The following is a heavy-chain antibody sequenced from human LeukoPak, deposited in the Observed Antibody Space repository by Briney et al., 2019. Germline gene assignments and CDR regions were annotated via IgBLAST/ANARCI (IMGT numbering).Heavy chain of an antibody. CDR1: GYTFTGYY. V-gene: IGHV1-2*02. D-gene: IGHD4-17*01. CDR2: INPNSGGT. Sequence: ASVKVSCKASGYTFTGYYMHWVRQAPGQGLEWMGWINPNSGGTNYAQKFQGRVTMTRDTSISTAYMELSRLRSDDTAVYYCARADYGDYPSFDYWGQGTLVTVSS. J-gene: IGHJ4*02. CDR3: ARADYGDYPSFDY.